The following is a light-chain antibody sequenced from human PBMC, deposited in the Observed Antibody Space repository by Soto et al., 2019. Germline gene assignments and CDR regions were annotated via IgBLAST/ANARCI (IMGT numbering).Light chain of an antibody. CDR2: GNN. Sequence: QSVLSQPPSTSGTPGQGVTISRSGSSSNIGSNSVNWYQQVPGTAPKLIIYGNNKRPSGVPDRFSGSKSGTSASLASSGLRSEDEADYYCAAWDDRLKGYVFGTGTKVTVL. CDR3: AAWDDRLKGYV. V-gene: IGLV1-44*01. J-gene: IGLJ1*01. CDR1: SSNIGSNS.